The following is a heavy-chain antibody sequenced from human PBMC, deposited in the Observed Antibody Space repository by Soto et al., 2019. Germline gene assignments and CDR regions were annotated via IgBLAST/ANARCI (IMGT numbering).Heavy chain of an antibody. J-gene: IGHJ1*01. V-gene: IGHV3-23*01. CDR3: ARNRVVWGY. D-gene: IGHD3-16*01. CDR1: GFTFSSYA. CDR2: ISASGNST. Sequence: EVQLLDSGGGLVQPGGSLRLACAASGFTFSSYAMSCVRQAPGKGLEWVSGISASGNSTYYAESVKGRLTIARDNSKNTLYLRMNSLRAEDTAVYYCARNRVVWGYWGQGTLVTVSS.